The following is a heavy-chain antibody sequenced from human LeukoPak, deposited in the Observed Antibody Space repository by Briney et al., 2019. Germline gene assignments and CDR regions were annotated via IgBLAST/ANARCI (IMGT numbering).Heavy chain of an antibody. Sequence: GGSLRLSCVASGFTFSSCAMSWVRQAPGKGLEWVSAISGSGGGTYYADSVKGRFTISRDNSKNTLSLQMNSLRAEDTAVYYCAKEGEGYSSGWFVDYWGQGTLVTVSS. CDR3: AKEGEGYSSGWFVDY. CDR2: ISGSGGGT. J-gene: IGHJ4*02. D-gene: IGHD6-19*01. V-gene: IGHV3-23*01. CDR1: GFTFSSCA.